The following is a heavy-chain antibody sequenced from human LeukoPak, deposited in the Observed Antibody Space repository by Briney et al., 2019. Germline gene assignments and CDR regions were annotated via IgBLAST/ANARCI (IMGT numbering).Heavy chain of an antibody. D-gene: IGHD3-22*01. Sequence: GESLKISCKGSGYTFTNYWIGWVRQMPGKGLEFMGIIYPGDSDTRYSPSFQGQVTISADKSISTAYLQWSSLKASDTAMYYCARHGFDSSGSLVRYDCWGQGTLVTVSS. CDR1: GYTFTNYW. CDR3: ARHGFDSSGSLVRYDC. J-gene: IGHJ4*02. CDR2: IYPGDSDT. V-gene: IGHV5-51*01.